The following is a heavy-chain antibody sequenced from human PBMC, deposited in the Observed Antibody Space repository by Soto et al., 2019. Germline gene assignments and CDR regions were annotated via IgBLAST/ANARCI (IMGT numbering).Heavy chain of an antibody. CDR2: ISGSGSPT. Sequence: EVQRLESGGGLGQPGGSLRLSCAASGFSFSSYAMTWVRQAPGRGLEWVSAISGSGSPTYYADSVKGRFTISRDNSKNTLYLQMNSLRADDTAVYYCARDMSGGTYNYYYGMDVWGQGTTVTVSS. CDR3: ARDMSGGTYNYYYGMDV. J-gene: IGHJ6*02. V-gene: IGHV3-23*01. D-gene: IGHD1-26*01. CDR1: GFSFSSYA.